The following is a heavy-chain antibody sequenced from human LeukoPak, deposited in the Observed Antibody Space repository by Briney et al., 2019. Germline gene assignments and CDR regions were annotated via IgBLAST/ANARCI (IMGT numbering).Heavy chain of an antibody. CDR3: ASVSAVAINDFDY. CDR2: MNPNSGNT. V-gene: IGHV1-8*01. D-gene: IGHD6-19*01. J-gene: IGHJ4*02. CDR1: GYTFTSYD. Sequence: ASVKVSCKASGYTFTSYDINWVRQATGQGLEWMGWMNPNSGNTGYAQKFQGRVTMTRNTFISTAYMELSRLRSDDTAVYYCASVSAVAINDFDYWGQGTLVTVSS.